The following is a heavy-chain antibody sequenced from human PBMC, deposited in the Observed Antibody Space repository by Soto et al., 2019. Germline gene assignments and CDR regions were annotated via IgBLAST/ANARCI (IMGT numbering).Heavy chain of an antibody. CDR1: GFIFSTYG. Sequence: GGSLRLSCAASGFIFSTYGMHRVRQAPGKGPECVAVISYDGGNKYYADSVKGRFTISRDNSKNTLILQMNSLRAEDTAVYYCAKILGYCSSSSCSKDYYYYYGVDVWGLGTTVSVS. CDR3: AKILGYCSSSSCSKDYYYYYGVDV. J-gene: IGHJ6*02. D-gene: IGHD2-2*01. V-gene: IGHV3-30*18. CDR2: ISYDGGNK.